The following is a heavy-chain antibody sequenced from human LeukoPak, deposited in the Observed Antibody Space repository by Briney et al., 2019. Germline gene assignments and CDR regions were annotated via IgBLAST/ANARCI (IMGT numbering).Heavy chain of an antibody. CDR1: GFTFSRYA. V-gene: IGHV3-23*01. Sequence: GGSLTPSCSASGFTFSRYAMTWVPQTPRKGLEWVSGITYSGGSPYYADSVKGRFTISRDNSKNTLYLQMNSLRAQATAISSCAEDQYSSGLYFFDYWGQGTLVSVSS. J-gene: IGHJ4*02. CDR2: ITYSGGSP. D-gene: IGHD6-19*01. CDR3: AEDQYSSGLYFFDY.